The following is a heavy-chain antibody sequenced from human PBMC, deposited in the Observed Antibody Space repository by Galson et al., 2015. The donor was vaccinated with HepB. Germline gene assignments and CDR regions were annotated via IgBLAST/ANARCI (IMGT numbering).Heavy chain of an antibody. Sequence: SVKVSCKASGGTFSSYTISWVRQAPGQGLEWMGRIIPILGIANYAQEFQGRVTITADKSTSTAYMELSSLRSEDTAVYYCARGPQDTAMVIWWFDPWGQGTLVTVSS. J-gene: IGHJ5*02. D-gene: IGHD5-18*01. CDR2: IIPILGIA. CDR3: ARGPQDTAMVIWWFDP. V-gene: IGHV1-69*02. CDR1: GGTFSSYT.